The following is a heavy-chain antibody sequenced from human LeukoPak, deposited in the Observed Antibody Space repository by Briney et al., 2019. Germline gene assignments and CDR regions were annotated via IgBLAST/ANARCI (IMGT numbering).Heavy chain of an antibody. Sequence: ASVKVSCKASGYTFTSYAMNWVRQAPGQGLERIGWINTNTGNPTYAQGFTGRFVISLDTSVSTAYLQISSLKAEDTAVYYCARDPSRFDPWGQGTLVTVSS. CDR3: ARDPSRFDP. CDR1: GYTFTSYA. V-gene: IGHV7-4-1*02. J-gene: IGHJ5*02. CDR2: INTNTGNP.